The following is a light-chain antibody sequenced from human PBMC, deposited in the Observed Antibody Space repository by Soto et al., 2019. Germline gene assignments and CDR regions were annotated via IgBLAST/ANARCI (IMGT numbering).Light chain of an antibody. CDR2: DAS. CDR1: QSVSSY. Sequence: EIVLRQSPGTLSLSPGERATLSCRASQSVSSYLAWYQQKPGQAPRLLIYDASNRATGIPARFSGSGSGTDFTLTISSLEPEDFAVYYCQQRSNLLTFGGGTKVDI. CDR3: QQRSNLLT. J-gene: IGKJ4*01. V-gene: IGKV3-11*01.